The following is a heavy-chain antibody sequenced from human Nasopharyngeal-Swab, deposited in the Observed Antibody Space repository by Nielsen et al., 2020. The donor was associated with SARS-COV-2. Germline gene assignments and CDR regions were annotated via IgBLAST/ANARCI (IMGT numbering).Heavy chain of an antibody. Sequence: LETLSLTCTVSGGSISSYYWSWIRQPPGKGLAWIGYIYYSGSTNYNPSLKSRVTISVDTSKNQFSLKLSSVTAADTAVYYCARGSGYYDSSGYSDYWGQGTLVTVSS. D-gene: IGHD3-22*01. CDR1: GGSISSYY. J-gene: IGHJ4*02. V-gene: IGHV4-59*13. CDR3: ARGSGYYDSSGYSDY. CDR2: IYYSGST.